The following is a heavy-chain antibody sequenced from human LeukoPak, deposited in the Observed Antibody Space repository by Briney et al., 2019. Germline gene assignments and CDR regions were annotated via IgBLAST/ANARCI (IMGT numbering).Heavy chain of an antibody. CDR1: GGSISSSSDY. J-gene: IGHJ4*02. Sequence: SETLSLTCTVSGGSISSSSDYWGWIRQPPGKGLEWIGSIYYSGSTYYNPSLKSRVTISVDTSKNQFSLKLSSVTAADTAVYYCARQLTHFWSGYRYFDYWGQGTLVTVSS. D-gene: IGHD3-3*02. CDR2: IYYSGST. CDR3: ARQLTHFWSGYRYFDY. V-gene: IGHV4-39*01.